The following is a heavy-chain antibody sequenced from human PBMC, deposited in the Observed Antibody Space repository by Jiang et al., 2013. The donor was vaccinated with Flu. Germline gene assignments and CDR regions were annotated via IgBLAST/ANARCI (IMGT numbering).Heavy chain of an antibody. D-gene: IGHD6-13*01. CDR3: ARSVPAAPVNGALDF. CDR1: GFSLTTIGLG. J-gene: IGHJ3*01. CDR2: FIGMMI. Sequence: KPTQTLTLTCTFSGFSLTTIGLGVDWVRQPRERPWSGLRSFIGMMISATAQSLEGRLTITKDTSRNQVVLTIANMDPVDTATYYCARSVPAAPVNGALDFWGPGTLVT. V-gene: IGHV2-5*02.